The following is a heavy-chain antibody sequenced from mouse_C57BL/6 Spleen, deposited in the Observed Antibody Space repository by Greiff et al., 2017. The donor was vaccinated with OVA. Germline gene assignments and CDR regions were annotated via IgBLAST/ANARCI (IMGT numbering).Heavy chain of an antibody. D-gene: IGHD2-5*01. CDR3: TSLPYYSNYEGYFDV. V-gene: IGHV14-1*01. CDR1: GFNIKDYY. CDR2: IDPEAGDT. J-gene: IGHJ1*03. Sequence: EVQLQQSGAELVRPGASVKLSCTASGFNIKDYYMHWVKQRPEQGLEWIGRIDPEAGDTEYAPKFQGKATMTADTSSNTAYLQLSSLTSEDTAVYYCTSLPYYSNYEGYFDVWGTGTTVTVSS.